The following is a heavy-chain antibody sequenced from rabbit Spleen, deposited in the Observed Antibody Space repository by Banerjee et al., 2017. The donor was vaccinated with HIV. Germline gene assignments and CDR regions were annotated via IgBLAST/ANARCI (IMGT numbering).Heavy chain of an antibody. V-gene: IGHV1S40*01. CDR2: VDTGSSGFT. J-gene: IGHJ6*01. CDR1: GFSFSTSNY. D-gene: IGHD6-1*01. Sequence: QSLEESGGDLVKPGASLTLTCTASGFSFSTSNYMCWVRQAPGKGLEWIACVDTGSSGFTYFASWAKGRFTISKTSSTTVALQMTSLTAADTATYFCARDLTNGYGAYGYGSNLWGPGTLVTVS. CDR3: ARDLTNGYGAYGYGSNL.